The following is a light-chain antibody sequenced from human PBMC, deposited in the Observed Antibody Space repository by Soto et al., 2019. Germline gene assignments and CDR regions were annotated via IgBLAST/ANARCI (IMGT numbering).Light chain of an antibody. V-gene: IGKV3-20*01. CDR2: GAS. Sequence: VVLTQSPATLSLSPGDRATLSCRASRHVYINALGWYQRKPGRTPTLLIYGASTRATDIPDRFSATGSGTDFSLTISGVEPEDSAVYYCQQYGASPFTFGPGTRLEI. J-gene: IGKJ3*01. CDR1: RHVYINA. CDR3: QQYGASPFT.